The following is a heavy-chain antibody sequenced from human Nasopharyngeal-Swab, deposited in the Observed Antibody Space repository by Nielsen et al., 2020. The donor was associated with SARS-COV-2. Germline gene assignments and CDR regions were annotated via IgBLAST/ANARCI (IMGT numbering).Heavy chain of an antibody. CDR2: IVVGSGNT. CDR3: AAGIAAAGWIFDY. D-gene: IGHD6-13*01. V-gene: IGHV1-58*01. J-gene: IGHJ4*02. Sequence: VRQAPGQRLEWIGWIVVGSGNTNYAQKFQERVTITRDMSTSTAYMELSSLRSEDTAVYYCAAGIAAAGWIFDYWGQGTLVTVSS.